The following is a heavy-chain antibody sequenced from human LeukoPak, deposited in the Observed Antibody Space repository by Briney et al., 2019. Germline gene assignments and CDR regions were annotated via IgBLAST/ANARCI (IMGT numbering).Heavy chain of an antibody. CDR1: GYTFSSYS. CDR3: ARGLGGSGSYFLTFDY. CDR2: ISAYNGNT. J-gene: IGHJ4*02. V-gene: IGHV1-18*01. D-gene: IGHD1-26*01. Sequence: ASVKVSCKASGYTFSSYSINWGRQAPGQGLEGMGCISAYNGNTKYAQKVQGRVTMTTDTSTSTAYMELRSLRSDDTAVYYCARGLGGSGSYFLTFDYWGQGTLVTVSS.